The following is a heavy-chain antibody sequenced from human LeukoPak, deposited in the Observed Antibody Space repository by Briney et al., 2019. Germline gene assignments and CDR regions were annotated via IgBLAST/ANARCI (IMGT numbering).Heavy chain of an antibody. V-gene: IGHV3-7*01. D-gene: IGHD6-6*01. CDR1: GFTFSNYW. CDR2: IKQDGSEK. Sequence: GGSLRLSCAASGFTFSNYWMTWDRQAPGKGLEWVANIKQDGSEKYYVDSVKGRFTISRDNAKNSLFLQMNSLRAEDTAVYYCARDVSDENGSSSRIHLDSWGQGTLVSVSS. J-gene: IGHJ4*02. CDR3: ARDVSDENGSSSRIHLDS.